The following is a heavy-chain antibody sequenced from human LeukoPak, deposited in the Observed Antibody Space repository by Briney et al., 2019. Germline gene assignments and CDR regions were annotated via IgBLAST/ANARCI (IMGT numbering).Heavy chain of an antibody. Sequence: GGSLRLSCAASGFTFSNYAMSWGRQAPGKGLEWVSVISSGGNTYFADSVKGRFTISRDNSKNTLYLQMNSLRAEDTAVYYCARDRRDGYIFYYYYGMDVWGQGTTVTVSS. J-gene: IGHJ6*02. D-gene: IGHD5-24*01. CDR2: ISSGGNT. CDR1: GFTFSNYA. V-gene: IGHV3-23*01. CDR3: ARDRRDGYIFYYYYGMDV.